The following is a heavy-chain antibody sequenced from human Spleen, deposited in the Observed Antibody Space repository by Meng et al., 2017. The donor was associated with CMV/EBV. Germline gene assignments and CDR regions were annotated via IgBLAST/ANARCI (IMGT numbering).Heavy chain of an antibody. D-gene: IGHD2-2*02. J-gene: IGHJ6*02. CDR1: GGSFSGYY. Sequence: GSLRLSCAVYGGSFSGYYWTWIRQPPGKGLEWIGEINHSGSTSYNPSLKTRVIISVDTSKNQFSLKLSSVTAADTAVYYCARGRTGYCSSTSCHTHYGMDVWGQGTTVTVSS. CDR2: INHSGST. CDR3: ARGRTGYCSSTSCHTHYGMDV. V-gene: IGHV4-34*01.